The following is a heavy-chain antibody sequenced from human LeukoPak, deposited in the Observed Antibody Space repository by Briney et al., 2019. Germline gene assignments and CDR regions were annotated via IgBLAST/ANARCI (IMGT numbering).Heavy chain of an antibody. CDR2: IYHSGST. CDR3: ARARSITIFGVVIPYYFDY. Sequence: SETLSLTCTVSGYSISSGYYWGWIRQPPGKGLEGIGSIYHSGSTYYNPSLKSRVTISVDTSKNQFSLKLSSVTAADTAVYYCARARSITIFGVVIPYYFDYWGQGTLVTVSS. J-gene: IGHJ4*02. D-gene: IGHD3-3*01. CDR1: GYSISSGYY. V-gene: IGHV4-38-2*02.